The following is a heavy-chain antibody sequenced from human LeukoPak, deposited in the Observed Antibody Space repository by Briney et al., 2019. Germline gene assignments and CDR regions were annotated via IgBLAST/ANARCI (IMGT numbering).Heavy chain of an antibody. D-gene: IGHD2-2*03. CDR2: IYYSGST. Sequence: SETLSLTCTVSGGSISSSSYYWGWIRQPPGKGLEWIGSIYYSGSTYYNPSLKSRVTISVDTSKNQFSLKLSSVTAADTAVYYCASSAGYCSSTSCSKIDYWGQGTLVTVSS. CDR1: GGSISSSSYY. V-gene: IGHV4-39*01. J-gene: IGHJ4*02. CDR3: ASSAGYCSSTSCSKIDY.